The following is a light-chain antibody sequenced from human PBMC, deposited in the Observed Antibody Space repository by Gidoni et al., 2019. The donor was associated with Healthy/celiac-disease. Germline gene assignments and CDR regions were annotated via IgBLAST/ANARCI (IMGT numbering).Light chain of an antibody. V-gene: IGKV4-1*01. J-gene: IGKJ4*01. CDR3: QQYYSTPVT. Sequence: DIVMTQSPDPLAVSLGERATINCKSSQSVLYSSNNKNYLAWYRQKPGQPPKLLIYWASTRESGVPDRFSGSGSGTDFTLTISSLQAEDVAVYYCQQYYSTPVTFXGXTKVEIK. CDR1: QSVLYSSNNKNY. CDR2: WAS.